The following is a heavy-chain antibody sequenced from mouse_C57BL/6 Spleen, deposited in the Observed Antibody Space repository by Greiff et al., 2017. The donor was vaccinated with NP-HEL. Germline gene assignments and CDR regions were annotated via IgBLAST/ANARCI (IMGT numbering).Heavy chain of an antibody. CDR2: INPNNGGT. D-gene: IGHD1-1*01. J-gene: IGHJ4*01. Sequence: DVQLQESGPELVKPGASVKIPCKASGYTFTDYNMDWVKQSHGKSLEWIGDINPNNGGTIYNQKFKGKATFTVDKSSSTAYMELRSLTSEDTAVYYCAREGYYGSSLYYAMDYWGQGTSVTVSS. CDR1: GYTFTDYN. CDR3: AREGYYGSSLYYAMDY. V-gene: IGHV1-18*01.